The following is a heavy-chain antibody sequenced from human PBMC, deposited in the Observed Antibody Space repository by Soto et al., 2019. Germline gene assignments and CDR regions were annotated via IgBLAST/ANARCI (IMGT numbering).Heavy chain of an antibody. Sequence: PGESLKISCKGSGYSFTSYWIGWVRQMPGKGLEWMGIIYPCDSDTRYSPSFQGQVTISADKSISTAYLQWSSLKASDTAMYYCARHTAHCSSTSCQSYYYYYGMDVWGQGTTVTVSS. CDR1: GYSFTSYW. V-gene: IGHV5-51*01. J-gene: IGHJ6*02. D-gene: IGHD2-2*01. CDR2: IYPCDSDT. CDR3: ARHTAHCSSTSCQSYYYYYGMDV.